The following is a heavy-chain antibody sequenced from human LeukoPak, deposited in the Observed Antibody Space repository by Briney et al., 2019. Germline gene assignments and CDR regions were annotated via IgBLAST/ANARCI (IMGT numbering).Heavy chain of an antibody. CDR2: IYHSGST. CDR3: ARDPGYYGSGTRGAFDI. Sequence: SGTLSLTCAVSGVSISSNNWWNWVRQPPGKGLEWIGEIYHSGSTNYNPSLKSRVTMSIDTSKNQFSLKLSSVTAADTAVYYCARDPGYYGSGTRGAFDIWGQGTMVTASS. CDR1: GVSISSNNW. D-gene: IGHD3-10*01. V-gene: IGHV4-4*02. J-gene: IGHJ3*02.